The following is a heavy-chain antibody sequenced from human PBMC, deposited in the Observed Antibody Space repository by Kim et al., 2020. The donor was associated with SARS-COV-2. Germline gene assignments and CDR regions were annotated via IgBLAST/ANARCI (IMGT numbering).Heavy chain of an antibody. CDR2: ISSNGGST. CDR3: VKVRLLKYYDILTGQKPQFDY. CDR1: GFTFSSYA. Sequence: GGSLRLSCSASGFTFSSYAMHWVRQAPGKGLEYVSAISSNGGSTYYADSVKGRFSISRDNSKNTLYLQMSSLRAEDTAVYYCVKVRLLKYYDILTGQKPQFDYWGQGTLVTVSS. D-gene: IGHD3-9*01. V-gene: IGHV3-64D*06. J-gene: IGHJ4*02.